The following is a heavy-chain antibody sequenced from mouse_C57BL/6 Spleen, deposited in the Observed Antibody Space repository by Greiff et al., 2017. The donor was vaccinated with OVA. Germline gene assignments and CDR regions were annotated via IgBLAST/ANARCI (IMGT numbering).Heavy chain of an antibody. CDR1: GYAFSSSW. D-gene: IGHD2-4*01. CDR2: IYPGDGDT. J-gene: IGHJ4*01. Sequence: VQLKQSGPELVKPGASVKISCKASGYAFSSSWMNWVKQRPGKGLEWIGRIYPGDGDTNYNGKFKGKATLTADKSSSTAYMQLSSLTSEDSAVYFCAREGGYYDYDKSMDYWGQGTSVTVSS. V-gene: IGHV1-82*01. CDR3: AREGGYYDYDKSMDY.